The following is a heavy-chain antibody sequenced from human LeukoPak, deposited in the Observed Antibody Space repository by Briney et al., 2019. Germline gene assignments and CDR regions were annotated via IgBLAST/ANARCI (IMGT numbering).Heavy chain of an antibody. CDR3: ARDLAWDAFDI. V-gene: IGHV3-30*03. Sequence: GESLKISCEASGFTFIGYGMHWVRQAPGKGLEWVAGISYDGSNQYYTDSVKGRFTISRDNAKNSLYLQMNSLRAEDTAVYYCARDLAWDAFDIWGQGTMVTVSS. CDR2: ISYDGSNQ. CDR1: GFTFIGYG. J-gene: IGHJ3*02.